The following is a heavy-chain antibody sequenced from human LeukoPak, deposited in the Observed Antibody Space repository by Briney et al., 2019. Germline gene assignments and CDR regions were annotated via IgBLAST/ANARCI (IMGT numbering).Heavy chain of an antibody. Sequence: ASVKVSYKAPGYTFTDYFIIWVRQAPGQGLEWMGWISAYNGNTNYAQKLQGRVTMTTDTSTSTAYMELRSLRSDDTALYYCARKAVAGTGKFDYWGQGTLVTVSS. V-gene: IGHV1-18*04. CDR3: ARKAVAGTGKFDY. CDR1: GYTFTDYF. D-gene: IGHD6-19*01. J-gene: IGHJ4*02. CDR2: ISAYNGNT.